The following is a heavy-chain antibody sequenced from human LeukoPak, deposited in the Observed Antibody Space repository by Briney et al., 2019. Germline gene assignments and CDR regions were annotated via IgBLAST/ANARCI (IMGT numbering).Heavy chain of an antibody. Sequence: ASVKVSCKASGFTFTSSAVQWVRQARGQHLEWIGRIVVVSGNTNYAQKFQERVTITRDMSTSTAYMELSSLRPEDTAVYYCAAARTVGATITPNDYWGQGTLVTVSS. CDR1: GFTFTSSA. D-gene: IGHD1-26*01. V-gene: IGHV1-58*01. J-gene: IGHJ4*02. CDR2: IVVVSGNT. CDR3: AAARTVGATITPNDY.